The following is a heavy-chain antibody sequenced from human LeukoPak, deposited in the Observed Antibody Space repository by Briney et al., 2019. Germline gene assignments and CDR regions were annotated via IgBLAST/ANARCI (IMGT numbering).Heavy chain of an antibody. D-gene: IGHD3-22*01. J-gene: IGHJ4*02. V-gene: IGHV4-59*01. CDR3: ARDLGDYDSSGFDY. Sequence: SETLSLTCAVSGGSISSYYWSWIRQPPGKGLEWIGYIYYSGSTNYNPSLKSRVTISVDTSKNQFSLKLSSVTAADTAVYYCARDLGDYDSSGFDYWGQGTLVTVFS. CDR2: IYYSGST. CDR1: GGSISSYY.